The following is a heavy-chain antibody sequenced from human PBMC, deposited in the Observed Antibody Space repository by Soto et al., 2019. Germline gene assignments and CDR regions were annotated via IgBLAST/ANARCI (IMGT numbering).Heavy chain of an antibody. CDR3: AKGGVADYFDY. D-gene: IGHD6-19*01. CDR2: IYYSGNT. J-gene: IGHJ4*02. V-gene: IGHV4-31*03. CDR1: GGSINSGGYY. Sequence: QVQLQESGPGLVKPSQTLSLTCTVSGGSINSGGYYWSWIRQHPGKGLEWIGCIYYSGNTYYNLSTKSRVTTSVDTSQNQCSLKLGSVAVADRAVYYCAKGGVADYFDYWGQGTLVTVSS.